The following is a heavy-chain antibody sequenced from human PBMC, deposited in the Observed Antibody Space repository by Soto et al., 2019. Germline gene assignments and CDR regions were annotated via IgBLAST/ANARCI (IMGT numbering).Heavy chain of an antibody. V-gene: IGHV4-39*01. CDR2: IYYSGST. J-gene: IGHJ5*02. CDR1: GGSISSSSYY. D-gene: IGHD6-13*01. CDR3: ARHGEPSPHPRTIAAAGPNWFDP. Sequence: SETLSLTCTVSGGSISSSSYYWGWIRQPPGKGLEWIGSIYYSGSTYYNPSLKSRVTISVDTSKNQFSLKLSSVTAADTAVYYCARHGEPSPHPRTIAAAGPNWFDPWGQGTLVTVSS.